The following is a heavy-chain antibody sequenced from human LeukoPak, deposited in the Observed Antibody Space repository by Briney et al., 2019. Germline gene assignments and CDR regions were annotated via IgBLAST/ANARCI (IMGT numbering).Heavy chain of an antibody. J-gene: IGHJ4*02. CDR3: ARGGPTIFGVVISPFDY. CDR2: ISSSSSYI. D-gene: IGHD3-3*01. V-gene: IGHV3-21*04. Sequence: GGSPRLSCAASGFTFSSYSMNWVRQAPGKGLEWVSSISSSSSYIKYADSVKGRFTISRDNAKNSLYLQMNSLRAEDTALYYCARGGPTIFGVVISPFDYWGQGTLVTVSS. CDR1: GFTFSSYS.